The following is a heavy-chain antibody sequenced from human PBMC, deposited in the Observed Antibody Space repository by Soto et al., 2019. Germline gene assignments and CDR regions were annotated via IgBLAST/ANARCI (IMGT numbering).Heavy chain of an antibody. D-gene: IGHD6-19*01. CDR2: IYYSGST. Sequence: SETLSLTCTVSGGSVSSGSYYWSWIRQPPGKGLEWIGYIYYSGSTNYNPSLKSRVTISVDTSKNQFSLKLSSVTAADTAVYYCARAAIAVAGSRYYFDYWGQGTLVTVSS. CDR1: GGSVSSGSYY. J-gene: IGHJ4*02. CDR3: ARAAIAVAGSRYYFDY. V-gene: IGHV4-61*01.